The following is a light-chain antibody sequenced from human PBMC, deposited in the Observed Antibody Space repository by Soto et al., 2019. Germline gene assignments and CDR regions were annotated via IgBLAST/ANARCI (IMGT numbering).Light chain of an antibody. J-gene: IGLJ1*01. CDR3: TSYSSSDIFYV. CDR1: SSDICGYYY. CDR2: QVT. V-gene: IGLV2-14*01. Sequence: SDLTQPASVSGSPGQSITISCTGTSSDICGYYYVSWYQHHPGKAPKLLIYQVTNRPSRVSNRFSGSKSGNTASLTISGPQAEDEADYYCTSYSSSDIFYVFGTGTKVTVL.